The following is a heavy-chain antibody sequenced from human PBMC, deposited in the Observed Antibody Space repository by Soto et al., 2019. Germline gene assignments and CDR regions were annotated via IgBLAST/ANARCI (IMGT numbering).Heavy chain of an antibody. CDR2: IYPGDSDT. D-gene: IGHD4-17*01. CDR3: ATYGHYEEVGFDY. J-gene: IGHJ4*02. CDR1: GYRFTKYW. Sequence: GESLKISCQGSGYRFTKYWIGWVRQMPGKGLEWMGIIYPGDSDTKYRPSVQGHVTISADTSISTAYLQWSSLKASDTGTYFCATYGHYEEVGFDYWGQGTPVTVSS. V-gene: IGHV5-51*01.